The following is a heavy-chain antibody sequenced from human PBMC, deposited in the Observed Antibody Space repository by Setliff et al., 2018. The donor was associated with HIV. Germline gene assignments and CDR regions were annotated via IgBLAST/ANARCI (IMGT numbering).Heavy chain of an antibody. CDR1: GFTFSDSA. Sequence: PGGSLRLSCAASGFTFSDSAMHWVRQASGKGLEWVGRIRSKANTYATAYADSVRGRFTISRDNTKNSLYLQMNSLRAEDTAVYYCARLVGDCSGDTCYGSDRVLNYWGQGTLVTVSS. D-gene: IGHD2-15*01. CDR2: IRSKANTYAT. V-gene: IGHV3-73*01. J-gene: IGHJ4*02. CDR3: ARLVGDCSGDTCYGSDRVLNY.